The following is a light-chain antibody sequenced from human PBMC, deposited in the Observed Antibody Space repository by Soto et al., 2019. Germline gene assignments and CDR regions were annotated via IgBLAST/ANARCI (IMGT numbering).Light chain of an antibody. Sequence: DIPLTQSPSFLSASVGDRVTITCRASEGISSYLAWYQQPPGKAPKLLIYGASTLQRGVSSRFSGSGSGTEFTLTISSLQPEDSAAYYCQHLNTYPRTFGQGTKLEVK. CDR2: GAS. V-gene: IGKV1-9*01. CDR3: QHLNTYPRT. CDR1: EGISSY. J-gene: IGKJ2*01.